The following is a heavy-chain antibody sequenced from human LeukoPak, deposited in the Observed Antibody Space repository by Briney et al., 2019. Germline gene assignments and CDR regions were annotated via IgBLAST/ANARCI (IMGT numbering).Heavy chain of an antibody. CDR2: IYYSGST. D-gene: IGHD3-9*01. CDR1: GGSISSSSYY. CDR3: AISLYDILTGYPIPYFDY. V-gene: IGHV4-39*01. Sequence: PSETLSLTCTVSGGSISSSSYYWGWIRLPPGKGLEWIGSIYYSGSTYYNPSLKSRVTISVDTSKNQFSLKLSSVTAADTAVYYCAISLYDILTGYPIPYFDYWGQGTLVTVSS. J-gene: IGHJ4*02.